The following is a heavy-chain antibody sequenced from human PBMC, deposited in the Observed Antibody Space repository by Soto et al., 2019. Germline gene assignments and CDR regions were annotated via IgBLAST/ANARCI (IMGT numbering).Heavy chain of an antibody. CDR2: IWYDGSNR. V-gene: IGHV3-33*01. CDR3: AAGDCSGGSCFSLDP. D-gene: IGHD2-15*01. Sequence: QVQLEESGGGVVQPGRSLRLSCAASGFTFSSHGMHWVRQAPGKGLEWVAVIWYDGSNRNYADSVKGRFTISRDNSKNMVFLPMISLRVEDTAVYYCAAGDCSGGSCFSLDPWGPGTLVTVSS. J-gene: IGHJ5*02. CDR1: GFTFSSHG.